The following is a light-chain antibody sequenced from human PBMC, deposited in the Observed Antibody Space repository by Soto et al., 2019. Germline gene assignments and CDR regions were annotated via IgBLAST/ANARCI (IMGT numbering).Light chain of an antibody. CDR1: QSISSY. J-gene: IGKJ2*01. CDR3: QQSYSTPYT. V-gene: IGKV1-39*01. Sequence: DIQMTQSPSSLSASVGDRVTITCRASQSISSYLNWFQLKPGKAPKLLIYAASTLQSGVPSRFSGSGSGTDFTLTICSLQPEDFATYYCQQSYSTPYTFGQGTTLEIK. CDR2: AAS.